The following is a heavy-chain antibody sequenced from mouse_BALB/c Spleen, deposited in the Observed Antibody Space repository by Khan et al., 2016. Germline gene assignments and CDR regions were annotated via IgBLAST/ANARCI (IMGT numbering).Heavy chain of an antibody. CDR2: IHYSGST. Sequence: VQLKESGPDLVKPSQSLSLTCTVTGYSITSGYSWYWIRQFPGNKLEWMGYIHYSGSTNYNPSLKSRISITRATSKNQFFLQLNSVATEDTANCCCARDLFAYWGQGALVTVSA. V-gene: IGHV3-1*02. CDR3: ARDLFAY. CDR1: GYSITSGYS. J-gene: IGHJ3*01.